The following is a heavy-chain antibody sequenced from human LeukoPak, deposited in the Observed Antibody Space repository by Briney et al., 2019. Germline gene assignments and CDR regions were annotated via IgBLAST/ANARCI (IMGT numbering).Heavy chain of an antibody. Sequence: GGSLRLSCAASGFIFSSYAIHWVRQAPGKGLEWVAVISYDGSNKYHADSVKGRFTISRDNSKNTLYLQMNSLRAEDTAVYYCARDRSDFWSGYLNWGQGTLVTVSS. D-gene: IGHD3-3*01. CDR3: ARDRSDFWSGYLN. V-gene: IGHV3-30-3*01. CDR2: ISYDGSNK. CDR1: GFIFSSYA. J-gene: IGHJ4*02.